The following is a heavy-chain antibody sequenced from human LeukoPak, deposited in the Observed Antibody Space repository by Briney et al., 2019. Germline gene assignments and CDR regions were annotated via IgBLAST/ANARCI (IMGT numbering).Heavy chain of an antibody. CDR2: ISSSGSTI. D-gene: IGHD3-22*01. CDR1: GFTFSDYY. CDR3: ARVIYYYDSSGYYYADY. Sequence: GGSLRLSCAASGFTFSDYYMSWIRQSPGKGLGWVSYISSSGSTIYYADSVKGRFTIDRDNAKNSLYLQMNSLRAEDTAVYYCARVIYYYDSSGYYYADYWGQGTLVTVSS. V-gene: IGHV3-11*01. J-gene: IGHJ4*02.